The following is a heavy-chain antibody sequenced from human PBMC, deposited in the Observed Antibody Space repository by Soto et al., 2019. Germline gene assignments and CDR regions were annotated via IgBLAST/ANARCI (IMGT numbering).Heavy chain of an antibody. J-gene: IGHJ5*02. CDR2: ISSSSYI. Sequence: GGSLRLSCAASGFTFSSYSVNWVRQAPGKGLEWVSSISSSSYIYYADSVKGRFTISRDNAKNSLYLQMNSLRAEDTAVYYCARDPPAAFDPWGQGTLVTVSS. CDR1: GFTFSSYS. V-gene: IGHV3-21*01. CDR3: ARDPPAAFDP.